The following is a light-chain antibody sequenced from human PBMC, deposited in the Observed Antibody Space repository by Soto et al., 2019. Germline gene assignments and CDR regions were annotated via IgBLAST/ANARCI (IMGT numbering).Light chain of an antibody. CDR1: SGHSSYA. CDR3: QTLCSGIQGYVV. V-gene: IGLV4-69*01. J-gene: IGLJ2*01. CDR2: LNSDGSH. Sequence: QSVLTQSPSASASPGASVKLTCTLSSGHSSYAIAWHQQQPEKGPRYLMKLNSDGSHTKGDGTPDPFSVSSSGSERYLTLTSLQFEDDADYYCQTLCSGIQGYVVFGGGTKLTVL.